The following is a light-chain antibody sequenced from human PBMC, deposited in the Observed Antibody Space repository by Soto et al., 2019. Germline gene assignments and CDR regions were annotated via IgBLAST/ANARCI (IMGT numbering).Light chain of an antibody. CDR2: GAS. CDR1: QSVSSN. Sequence: EIVMTQSPATLSVSPGERATLSCRASQSVSSNLAWYQQKPGQAPRLLIYGASTRATGIPARFSGSGSGTELTVTISSLQSEDFAVYYCQQYNNWPPLFTFGPGTKVDIK. V-gene: IGKV3-15*01. CDR3: QQYNNWPPLFT. J-gene: IGKJ3*01.